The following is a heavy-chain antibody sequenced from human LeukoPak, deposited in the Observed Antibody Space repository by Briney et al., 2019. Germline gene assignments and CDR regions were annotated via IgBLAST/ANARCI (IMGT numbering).Heavy chain of an antibody. V-gene: IGHV1-69*05. Sequence: SVTVSFKASGGTFGIYGMSWVRQAPGQGLEWMGGVIPTYRTPTYAERFQGRVTITTDDSTSTVYMELTSLRSDDTAVYYCARGATGTTFYHRLDPWGQGTLVTVSS. J-gene: IGHJ5*02. D-gene: IGHD1-7*01. CDR3: ARGATGTTFYHRLDP. CDR2: VIPTYRTP. CDR1: GGTFGIYG.